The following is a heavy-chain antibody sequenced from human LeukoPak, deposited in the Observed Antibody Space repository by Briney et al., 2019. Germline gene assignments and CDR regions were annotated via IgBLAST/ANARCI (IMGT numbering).Heavy chain of an antibody. CDR1: GFTFRNSW. D-gene: IGHD6-19*01. J-gene: IGHJ4*02. CDR3: ATSSDWAFDH. Sequence: GGSLRLSCAASGFTFRNSWMTWVRQAPGKGLGWVANIRPDGGQEQYADSLEGRITISRDNVRNPLFLQLNSLRTEDTAVYFCATSSDWAFDHWGQGTLVTVSS. CDR2: IRPDGGQE. V-gene: IGHV3-7*01.